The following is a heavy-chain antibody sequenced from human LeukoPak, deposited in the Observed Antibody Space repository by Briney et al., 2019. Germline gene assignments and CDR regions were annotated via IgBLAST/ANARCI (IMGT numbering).Heavy chain of an antibody. CDR1: GFTFSSYS. CDR3: ARIYYDSSGYRLFDY. Sequence: GGSLRLSCAASGFTFSSYSINWVRQAPGKGLEWVANIKEEGSGKYYVDSVQGRFTISRDNAKNSLYLQMNSLRAEDTAVYYCARIYYDSSGYRLFDYWGQGTLVTVSS. J-gene: IGHJ4*02. V-gene: IGHV3-7*02. CDR2: IKEEGSGK. D-gene: IGHD3-22*01.